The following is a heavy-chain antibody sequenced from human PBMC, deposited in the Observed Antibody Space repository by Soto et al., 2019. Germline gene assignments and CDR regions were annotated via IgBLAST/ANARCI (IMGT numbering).Heavy chain of an antibody. D-gene: IGHD3-10*01. Sequence: GGSLRLSCAASGFTFSSYWMHWVRQTPGKGLVWVSRINSDGSSTSYADSVKGRFTISRDNAKNTLYLQMNSLRAEDTAVYYCARDGARGFTYYYGSGSLYGMDVWGQGTTVTVSS. CDR1: GFTFSSYW. CDR2: INSDGSST. V-gene: IGHV3-74*01. CDR3: ARDGARGFTYYYGSGSLYGMDV. J-gene: IGHJ6*02.